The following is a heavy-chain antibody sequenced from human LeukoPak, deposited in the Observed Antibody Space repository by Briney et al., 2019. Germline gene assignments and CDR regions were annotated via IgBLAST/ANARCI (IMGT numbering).Heavy chain of an antibody. CDR3: ARDALAFDY. CDR2: IFYSGRT. V-gene: IGHV4-34*12. J-gene: IGHJ4*02. Sequence: PSETLSLTCVVYGGSFSGYYWGWIRQPPGKGLEWIGCIFYSGRTYYDPSLKSRVTISVDTSKNQFSLKLTSVTAADTAVYYCARDALAFDYWGQGTLVTVSS. CDR1: GGSFSGYY. D-gene: IGHD3-16*01.